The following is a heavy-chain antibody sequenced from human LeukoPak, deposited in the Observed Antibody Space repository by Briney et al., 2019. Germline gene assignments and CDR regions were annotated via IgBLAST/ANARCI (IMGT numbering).Heavy chain of an antibody. Sequence: GGSLRLSCAPSGFTFSSYGMHWVRQAPGKGLEWVAVISYDGSNKYYADSVKGRFTISRDNSKNTLYLQMNSLRAENTAVYYCARYWNPPPFTSFDIWGQGTRVTVSS. CDR1: GFTFSSYG. CDR2: ISYDGSNK. V-gene: IGHV3-30*06. J-gene: IGHJ3*02. D-gene: IGHD1-1*01. CDR3: ARYWNPPPFTSFDI.